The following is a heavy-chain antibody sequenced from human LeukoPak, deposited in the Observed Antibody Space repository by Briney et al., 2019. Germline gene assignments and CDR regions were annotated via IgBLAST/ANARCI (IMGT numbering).Heavy chain of an antibody. J-gene: IGHJ4*02. CDR3: ARDRAGYGDLDY. V-gene: IGHV3-53*01. CDR2: IYSGGST. D-gene: IGHD4-17*01. Sequence: GGSLRLSCAASGFTVSSNYMSWVRQAPGRGLEWVSVIYSGGSTYYADSVKGRFTISRDNAKNSLYLQMNSLRAEDTAVYYCARDRAGYGDLDYWGQGTLVTVSS. CDR1: GFTVSSNY.